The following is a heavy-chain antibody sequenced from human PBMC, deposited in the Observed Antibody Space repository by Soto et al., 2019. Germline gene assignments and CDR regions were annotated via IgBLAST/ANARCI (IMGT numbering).Heavy chain of an antibody. CDR1: GGTFSSYS. J-gene: IGHJ4*02. V-gene: IGHV1-69*01. CDR2: IIPIFGTA. D-gene: IGHD1-26*01. CDR3: ARDGGRHSGGIDY. Sequence: QVQLVQSGAEVKKPGSSVKVSCKASGGTFSSYSINWVRQAPGQGLEWMGEIIPIFGTANYAQKFQGRVTSTADECTSTAYMELSSLRPVGTAVYYCARDGGRHSGGIDYWGQGTLVNVSS.